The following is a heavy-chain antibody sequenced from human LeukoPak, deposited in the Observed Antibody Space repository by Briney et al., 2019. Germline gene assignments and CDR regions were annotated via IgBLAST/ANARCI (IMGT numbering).Heavy chain of an antibody. CDR1: GFTSNNYA. J-gene: IGHJ4*02. CDR3: AKDPLVGAATYFDY. CDR2: INATGDTT. D-gene: IGHD1-26*01. V-gene: IGHV3-23*01. Sequence: GGSLRLSCAASGFTSNNYALSWVRQAPGKGLEWVSGINATGDTTYYADSVKGRFTISRDNSKNTLYLQMNSLRAEDTAVYYCAKDPLVGAATYFDYWGQGTLVTVSS.